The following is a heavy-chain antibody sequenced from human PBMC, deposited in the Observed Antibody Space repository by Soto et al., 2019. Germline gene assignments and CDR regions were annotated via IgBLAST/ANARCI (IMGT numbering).Heavy chain of an antibody. CDR1: GDSMSPFY. V-gene: IGHV4-59*01. CDR3: ARFRRNYFDD. CDR2: IYHIGTT. Sequence: KPSETLSLTCTVSGDSMSPFYWSWIRQPPGKGLEWIGYIYHIGTTTYNPSLKSRVTISLDSSKNQFSLKLSSVTAADTAVYYCARFRRNYFDDWGQGTLVTVSS. J-gene: IGHJ4*02. D-gene: IGHD3-10*01.